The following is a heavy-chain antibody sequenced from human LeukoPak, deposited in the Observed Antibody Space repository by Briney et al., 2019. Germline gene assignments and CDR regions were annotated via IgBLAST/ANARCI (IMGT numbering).Heavy chain of an antibody. D-gene: IGHD2-2*01. CDR2: IIPIFGTA. CDR1: GGTFSSYA. V-gene: IGHV1-69*13. CDR3: AREGSDPQRPYQLLYWFDP. Sequence: ASVKLSCKASGGTFSSYAISWVRQAPGQGLEWMGGIIPIFGTANYAQKFQGRVTITADESTSTAYMELSSLRSEDTAVYYCAREGSDPQRPYQLLYWFDPWGQGTLVTVSS. J-gene: IGHJ5*02.